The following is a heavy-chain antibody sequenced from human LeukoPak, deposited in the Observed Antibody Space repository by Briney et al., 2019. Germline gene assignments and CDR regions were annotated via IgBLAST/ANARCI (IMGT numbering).Heavy chain of an antibody. V-gene: IGHV4-59*01. J-gene: IGHJ4*02. CDR3: ARSSSASYHHAFGL. CDR2: INDRGST. Sequence: SETLSLTCTVSGGSLSIYYWSWLRQSPGKGLEWIAFINDRGSTNYNPSLMSRATISMDTSKSQVSLTLNSVTPADAGVYFCARSSSASYHHAFGLWGQGILVTVSP. CDR1: GGSLSIYY. D-gene: IGHD3-10*01.